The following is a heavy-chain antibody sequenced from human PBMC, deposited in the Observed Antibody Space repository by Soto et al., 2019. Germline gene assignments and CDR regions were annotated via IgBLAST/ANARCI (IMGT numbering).Heavy chain of an antibody. J-gene: IGHJ4*02. CDR3: ALEPTGTAGFDY. CDR1: GHTFTGHH. D-gene: IGHD2-21*02. CDR2: IDLDIGDT. Sequence: QVQMVQSGAEVKKPGASVKVSCKASGHTFTGHHMHWVRQAPGHGLEWMGLIDLDIGDTKYAQQFQGRVTSTSDTSITTADMELRGLRSDDTAVYYCALEPTGTAGFDYWGQGTLVTVSS. V-gene: IGHV1-2*02.